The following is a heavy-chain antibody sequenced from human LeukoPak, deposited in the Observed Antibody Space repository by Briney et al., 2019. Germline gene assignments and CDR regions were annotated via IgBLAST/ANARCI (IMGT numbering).Heavy chain of an antibody. J-gene: IGHJ4*02. CDR1: GGSFSGYY. D-gene: IGHD6-19*01. CDR3: ARALSSGWGY. Sequence: KPSETLSLTCAVYGGSFSGYYWSWIRQPPGKGLEWIGEINHSGSTNYNPSLKSRVTISVDTSKNQFSLKLSSVTAADTAVYYCARALSSGWGYWGQGTLVTVPS. CDR2: INHSGST. V-gene: IGHV4-34*01.